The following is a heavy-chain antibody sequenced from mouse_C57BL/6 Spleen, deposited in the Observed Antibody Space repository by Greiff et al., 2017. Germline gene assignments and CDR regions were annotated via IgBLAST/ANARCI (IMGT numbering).Heavy chain of an antibody. Sequence: EVQRVESGGGLVKPGGSLKLSCAASGFTFSDYGMHWVRQAPEQGLEWVAYISSGSSTIYYADTVKGRFTISSDNAKNTLFLQMTSLRSEDTAMYYCARRATTDAWFAYWGQGTLVTVSA. J-gene: IGHJ3*01. CDR2: ISSGSSTI. V-gene: IGHV5-17*01. CDR1: GFTFSDYG. CDR3: ARRATTDAWFAY. D-gene: IGHD3-1*01.